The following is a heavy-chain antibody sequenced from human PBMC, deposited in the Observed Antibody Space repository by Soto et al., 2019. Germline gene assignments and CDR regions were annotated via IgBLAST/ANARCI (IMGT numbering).Heavy chain of an antibody. CDR1: GYSFTNYW. J-gene: IGHJ6*02. CDR3: ARRPRAVAREDYHYTMDV. V-gene: IGHV5-51*01. Sequence: LGESLKISCKGSGYSFTNYWIGWVRQMPGKGLEWMGIIYPGDSDTRYNPSFQGQFSISVDKSISTAYLQWNSLKASDTAIYYCARRPRAVAREDYHYTMDVWGQGTTVTGSS. CDR2: IYPGDSDT. D-gene: IGHD3-10*01.